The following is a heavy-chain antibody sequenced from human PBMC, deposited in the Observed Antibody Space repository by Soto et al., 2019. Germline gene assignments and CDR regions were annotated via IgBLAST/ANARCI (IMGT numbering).Heavy chain of an antibody. V-gene: IGHV4-31*03. CDR2: IYYSGST. CDR1: GGSISSGGYY. CDR3: ARDTYYYDSSGYSYFDY. Sequence: SETLSLTCTVSGGSISSGGYYWSWIRHHPGKGLEWIGYIYYSGSTYYNPSLKSRVTISVDTSKNQFSLKLSSVTAADTAVYYCARDTYYYDSSGYSYFDYWGQGTLVTVSS. J-gene: IGHJ4*02. D-gene: IGHD3-22*01.